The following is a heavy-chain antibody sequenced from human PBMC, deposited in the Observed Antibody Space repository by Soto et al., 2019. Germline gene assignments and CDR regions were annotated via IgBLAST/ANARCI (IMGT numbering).Heavy chain of an antibody. CDR1: GFTFSSYG. D-gene: IGHD6-13*01. Sequence: QVQLVESGGGVVQPGRSLRLSCAASGFTFSSYGMHWVRQAPGKGLEWVAVISYDGSNKYYADSVKGRFTISRDNSKNTLYLQMNSLRAEDTAVYYCAKAPSAAGTGGAFDIWGQGTMVTVSS. CDR3: AKAPSAAGTGGAFDI. CDR2: ISYDGSNK. V-gene: IGHV3-30*18. J-gene: IGHJ3*02.